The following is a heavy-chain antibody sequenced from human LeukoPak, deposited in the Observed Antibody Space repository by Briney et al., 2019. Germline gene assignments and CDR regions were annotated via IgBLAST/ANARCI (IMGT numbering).Heavy chain of an antibody. V-gene: IGHV1-8*01. J-gene: IGHJ6*03. CDR2: MNPNSGNT. D-gene: IGHD3-3*01. CDR3: ARGPPYDLYHYYYMDV. Sequence: GASVKVSCKASGYTFTSYDINWVRQATGQGLEWMGWMNPNSGNTGYAQKFQGRVTMTRNTSISTAYMDLSSLRSEDTAVYYCARGPPYDLYHYYYMDVWGKGTTVTISS. CDR1: GYTFTSYD.